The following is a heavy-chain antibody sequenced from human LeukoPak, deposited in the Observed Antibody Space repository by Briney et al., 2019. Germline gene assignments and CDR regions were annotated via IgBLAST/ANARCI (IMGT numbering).Heavy chain of an antibody. J-gene: IGHJ4*02. CDR2: IRPDETEK. CDR1: GFTFSIYW. Sequence: GGSLRLSCAASGFTFSIYWMTWVRQAPGKGLEWVANIRPDETEKYYVDSVKGRFTISRDNAKNSLFLQMDSLRAEDTAVYYCARQSYDGYHYPDYWGQGSLVTVSS. CDR3: ARQSYDGYHYPDY. V-gene: IGHV3-7*01. D-gene: IGHD5-18*01.